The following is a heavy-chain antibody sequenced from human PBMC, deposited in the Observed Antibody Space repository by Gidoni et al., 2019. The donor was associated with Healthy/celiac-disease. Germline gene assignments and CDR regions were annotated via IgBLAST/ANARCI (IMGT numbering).Heavy chain of an antibody. D-gene: IGHD2-15*01. V-gene: IGHV5-51*01. J-gene: IGHJ4*02. Sequence: EVQLVQSGAEVKKPGESLKNSCKGSGDSFTSYWIGWVRQMPGKGLEWMGIIYPGDSDTRYSPSFQGQVTISADKSISTAYLQWSSLKASDTAMYYCARPGYCSGGSCYGWDHPSHWGQGTLVTVSS. CDR2: IYPGDSDT. CDR3: ARPGYCSGGSCYGWDHPSH. CDR1: GDSFTSYW.